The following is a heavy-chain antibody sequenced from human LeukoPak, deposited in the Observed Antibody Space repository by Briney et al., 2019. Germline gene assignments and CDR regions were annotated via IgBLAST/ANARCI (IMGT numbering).Heavy chain of an antibody. Sequence: PGRSLRLSCAASGFTFDDYAMHWVRQAPGKGLEWVSGLSWNGATVGYADSVKGRFTISRDNTKNSLYLQMSRLKTEDTALYYCAKDIGIALRGATFENWGQGTLVTVSS. CDR2: LSWNGATV. CDR1: GFTFDDYA. CDR3: AKDIGIALRGATFEN. V-gene: IGHV3-9*01. D-gene: IGHD3-10*01. J-gene: IGHJ4*02.